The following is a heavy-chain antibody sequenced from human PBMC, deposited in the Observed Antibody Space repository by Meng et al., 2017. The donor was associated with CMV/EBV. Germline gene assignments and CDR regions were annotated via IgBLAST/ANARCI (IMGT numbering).Heavy chain of an antibody. CDR1: GYTFTGYY. Sequence: SVKVSCKASGYTFTGYYMHWVRQAPGQGLEWMGGIIPIFGTANYAQKFQGRVTITTDESTSTAYMELSSLRSEDTAVYYCAREIAAANPGSYYFDYWGQGTLVTVSS. CDR3: AREIAAANPGSYYFDY. CDR2: IIPIFGTA. D-gene: IGHD6-13*01. J-gene: IGHJ4*02. V-gene: IGHV1-69*05.